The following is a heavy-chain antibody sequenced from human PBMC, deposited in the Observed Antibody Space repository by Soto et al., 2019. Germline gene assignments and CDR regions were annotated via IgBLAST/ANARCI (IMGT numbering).Heavy chain of an antibody. V-gene: IGHV4-30-2*01. Sequence: SETLSLTCAVSGGSISSGGYSWSWIRQPPGKGLEWIGYIYHSGSTYYNPSLKSRVTISVDRSKNQFSLKLSSVTAADTAMYYCARLRPIPRYYDSSGSLVPDYWGQGTLVTVSS. D-gene: IGHD3-22*01. CDR3: ARLRPIPRYYDSSGSLVPDY. CDR2: IYHSGST. J-gene: IGHJ4*02. CDR1: GGSISSGGYS.